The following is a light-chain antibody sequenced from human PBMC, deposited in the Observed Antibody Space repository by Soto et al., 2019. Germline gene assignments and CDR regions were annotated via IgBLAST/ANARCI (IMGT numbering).Light chain of an antibody. J-gene: IGLJ1*01. CDR3: VSFTSSTTYV. CDR1: SSDVGGSNF. CDR2: DVA. Sequence: QSALTQPASVSASPGQSITISCTRTSSDVGGSNFVSWYQQHPSKPPKLIIYDVATRPSGVSNRFSGSKSGSTASLIISRLQTEDEADYYCVSFTSSTTYVFGSGTKLTVL. V-gene: IGLV2-14*03.